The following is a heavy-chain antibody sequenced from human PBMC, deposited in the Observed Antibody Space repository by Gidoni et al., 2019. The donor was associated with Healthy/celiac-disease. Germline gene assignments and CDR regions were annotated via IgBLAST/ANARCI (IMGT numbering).Heavy chain of an antibody. V-gene: IGHV3-49*05. Sequence: EVQLVESGGGLVKQGRSLRLSCTASGFTFGDYAMSWFRQAPGKGLEWVGFIRSKAYGGTTEYAASVKGRFTISRDDSKSIAYLQMNSLKTEDTAVYYCTPNPRTSLVPEYFQHWGQGTLVTVSS. J-gene: IGHJ1*01. D-gene: IGHD1-26*01. CDR1: GFTFGDYA. CDR2: IRSKAYGGTT. CDR3: TPNPRTSLVPEYFQH.